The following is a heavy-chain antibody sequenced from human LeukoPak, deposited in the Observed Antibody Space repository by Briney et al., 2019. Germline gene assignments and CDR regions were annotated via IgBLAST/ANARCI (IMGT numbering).Heavy chain of an antibody. V-gene: IGHV3-30-3*01. D-gene: IGHD5-18*01. CDR3: ARGTSRYGYGYGPSFDY. Sequence: PGGSLRLSCAASGFIFSSYAMHWVRQAPGKGLEWVAVISYDESNKYYADSVKGRFTISRDNSKNTLYLQMNSLRTEDTAVYYCARGTSRYGYGYGPSFDYWGQGTLVTVSS. CDR1: GFIFSSYA. CDR2: ISYDESNK. J-gene: IGHJ4*02.